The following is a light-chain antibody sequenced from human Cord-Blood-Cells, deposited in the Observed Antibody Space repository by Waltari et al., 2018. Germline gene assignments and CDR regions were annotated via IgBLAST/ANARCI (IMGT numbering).Light chain of an antibody. CDR1: ALPKQY. CDR3: QSADSSGTYVV. J-gene: IGLJ2*01. Sequence: SYELTQPPSVSVSPGQTARITCSGDALPKQYAYWYQQKPAQAPVLVIYKDSERPSGIPERFAGSSSETTVTLTSSGVQAEDEADYYCQSADSSGTYVVFGGGTKLTVL. V-gene: IGLV3-25*02. CDR2: KDS.